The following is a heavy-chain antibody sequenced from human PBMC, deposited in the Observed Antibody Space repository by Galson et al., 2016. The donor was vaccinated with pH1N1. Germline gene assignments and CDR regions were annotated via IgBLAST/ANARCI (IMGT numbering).Heavy chain of an antibody. D-gene: IGHD3-3*01. CDR3: ARHGGLPHVALLYPIDD. Sequence: WIRQSPGKGLEWIANICHTGNTYYNPSLRGRVAISIDTSRNQFSLRLSSVTAADTAVYYCARHGGLPHVALLYPIDDWGQGTLVTVSS. CDR2: ICHTGNT. J-gene: IGHJ4*02. V-gene: IGHV4-38-2*01.